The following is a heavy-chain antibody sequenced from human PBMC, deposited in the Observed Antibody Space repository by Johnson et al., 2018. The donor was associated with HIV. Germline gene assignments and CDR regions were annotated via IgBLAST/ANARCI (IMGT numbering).Heavy chain of an antibody. CDR3: AIVGIFGVAPDDAFDI. V-gene: IGHV3-53*01. D-gene: IGHD3-3*01. J-gene: IGHJ3*02. CDR1: GFTVSSNY. Sequence: VQLVESGGGLIQPGGSLRLSCAASGFTVSSNYMIWVRQAPGKGLEWVSVIYSGGSTYYADSVKGRFTISRDNSKNTLYLQMNSLRAEDTAVYYCAIVGIFGVAPDDAFDIWGKGTMVTVSS. CDR2: IYSGGST.